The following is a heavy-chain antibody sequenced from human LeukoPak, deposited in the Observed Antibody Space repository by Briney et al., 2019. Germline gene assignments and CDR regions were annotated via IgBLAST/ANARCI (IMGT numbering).Heavy chain of an antibody. CDR3: ARACSYCGGDVDY. Sequence: ASETLSLTCTVSGGSISRYYWSWIRQPPGKGLEWIGYKDYSGSTNYNRSLKSRVTISVDTSKNQFSLKLSSVTAADTAVYYCARACSYCGGDVDYWGQGTLVTVSS. D-gene: IGHD2-21*02. CDR1: GGSISRYY. V-gene: IGHV4-59*01. J-gene: IGHJ4*02. CDR2: KDYSGST.